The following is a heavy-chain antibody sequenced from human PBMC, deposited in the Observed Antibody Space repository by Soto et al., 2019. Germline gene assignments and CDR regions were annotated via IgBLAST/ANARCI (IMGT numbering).Heavy chain of an antibody. Sequence: GESLKICCQGAGYRFSTYWSGWVRPVPGEGLEWMGIIYSGDSDTRYSPSFQGQVTISVDKSISTAYLQWSSLKASDSGMYYCARVGDYGSGSYPYFDYWGRG. D-gene: IGHD3-10*01. CDR2: IYSGDSDT. V-gene: IGHV5-51*01. CDR3: ARVGDYGSGSYPYFDY. CDR1: GYRFSTYW. J-gene: IGHJ4*02.